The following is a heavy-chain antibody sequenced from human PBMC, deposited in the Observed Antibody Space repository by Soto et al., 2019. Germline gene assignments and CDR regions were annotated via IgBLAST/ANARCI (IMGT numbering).Heavy chain of an antibody. D-gene: IGHD2-15*01. Sequence: QVQLVESGGGVVQPGRSLRLSCAASGFTFSSYGMHWVRQAPGKGLEWVAVISYDGSNKYYADSVKGRFTISRDNSKNTLYLQMNSLRAEDTAVYYCAKVYRGPIMVVAACDYWGQGTLVTVSS. J-gene: IGHJ4*02. CDR2: ISYDGSNK. V-gene: IGHV3-30*18. CDR1: GFTFSSYG. CDR3: AKVYRGPIMVVAACDY.